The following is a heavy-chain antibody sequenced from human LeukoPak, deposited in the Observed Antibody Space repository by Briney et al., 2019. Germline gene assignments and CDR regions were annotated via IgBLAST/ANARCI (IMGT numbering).Heavy chain of an antibody. D-gene: IGHD4-17*01. V-gene: IGHV4-34*01. CDR1: GGSFSGYY. CDR2: INHSGST. J-gene: IGHJ4*02. CDR3: ARRGDYGLVY. Sequence: SETLSLTCAVYGGSFSGYYWSWIRQPPGKGLEWIGEINHSGSTNYNPSLKSRVTISVDTSKNQFSLKLSSVTAADTAVYYCARRGDYGLVYWGQGTLVTVSS.